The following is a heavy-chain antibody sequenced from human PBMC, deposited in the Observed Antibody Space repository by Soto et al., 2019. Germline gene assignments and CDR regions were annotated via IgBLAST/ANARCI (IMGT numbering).Heavy chain of an antibody. V-gene: IGHV3-23*01. CDR1: GFTFSSYA. J-gene: IGHJ4*02. Sequence: PGGSLRLSCAASGFTFSSYAMSWVRQAPGKGLEWVSAISGSGGGTYYADSVKGRFTISRDNSKNTLYLQMNSLRAEDTAVYYCAKETYYYDSSGYYYGHYFDYWGQGALVTVSS. CDR3: AKETYYYDSSGYYYGHYFDY. CDR2: ISGSGGGT. D-gene: IGHD3-22*01.